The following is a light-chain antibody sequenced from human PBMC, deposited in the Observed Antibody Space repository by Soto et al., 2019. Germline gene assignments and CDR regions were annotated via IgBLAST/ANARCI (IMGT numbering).Light chain of an antibody. CDR3: QQYVGSPPTHT. V-gene: IGKV3-20*01. CDR2: AAS. CDR1: QSVRSSS. J-gene: IGKJ2*01. Sequence: EIVLTQSPGTLSLSPGERATLSCRASQSVRSSSLAWYQQKPGQAPRLLIYAASSRASGIPGRFSGSGSGTDFTLTIRRLEPEDFAVYYCQQYVGSPPTHTFGQGTKLEIK.